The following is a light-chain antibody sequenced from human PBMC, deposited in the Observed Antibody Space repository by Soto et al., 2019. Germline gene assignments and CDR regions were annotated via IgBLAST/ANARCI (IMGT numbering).Light chain of an antibody. CDR3: QQSYSTPPIT. CDR1: QNIASY. J-gene: IGKJ5*01. CDR2: AAS. V-gene: IGKV1-39*01. Sequence: DIQMTQSPSSLSASLGDRVTFTCRASQNIASYLSWYQQKPGKAPKLLIYAASSLQSGVPSRFSGSGSGTDFTLTISSLQPEDFATYYCQQSYSTPPITFGQGTRLEIK.